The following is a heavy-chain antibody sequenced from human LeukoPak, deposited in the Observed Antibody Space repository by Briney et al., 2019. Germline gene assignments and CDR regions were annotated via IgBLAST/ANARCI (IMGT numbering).Heavy chain of an antibody. D-gene: IGHD3-9*01. Sequence: PSETLSLTCTVSGGSISSYYWSWIRQPPGKGLEWIGYIYYSGSTNYNPSHKSRVTISVDTSKNQFSLKLSSVTAADTAVYYCARVYYDILTDWYFDLWGRGTLVTVSS. V-gene: IGHV4-59*01. J-gene: IGHJ2*01. CDR2: IYYSGST. CDR1: GGSISSYY. CDR3: ARVYYDILTDWYFDL.